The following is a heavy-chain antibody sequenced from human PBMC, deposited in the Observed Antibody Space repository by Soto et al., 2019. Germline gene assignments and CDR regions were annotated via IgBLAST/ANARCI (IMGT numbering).Heavy chain of an antibody. CDR3: AHMRVGCSGGSCYFDAFDI. D-gene: IGHD2-15*01. V-gene: IGHV2-5*02. J-gene: IGHJ3*02. Sequence: PTQTLTLTCTFSWSSLSTSGLCVGWIRQPPGKALEWLALIYWDDDKRYSPSLKSRLTITKDTSKNQVVLTMTNMDPVDTATYYCAHMRVGCSGGSCYFDAFDIWGQGTMVTVSS. CDR1: WSSLSTSGLC. CDR2: IYWDDDK.